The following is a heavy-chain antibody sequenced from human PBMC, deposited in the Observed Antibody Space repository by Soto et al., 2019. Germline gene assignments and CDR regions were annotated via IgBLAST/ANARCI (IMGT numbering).Heavy chain of an antibody. D-gene: IGHD4-17*01. CDR2: INPSGGST. V-gene: IGHV1-46*03. CDR3: ARVEMSGTYGDYVAWFDP. Sequence: GASVKVSCKASGYTFTSYYMHWVRQAPGQGLEWMGIINPSGGSTSYAQKFQGRVTMTRDTSTSTVYMELSSLRSEDTAVYYCARVEMSGTYGDYVAWFDPWGQGTLVTVSS. CDR1: GYTFTSYY. J-gene: IGHJ5*02.